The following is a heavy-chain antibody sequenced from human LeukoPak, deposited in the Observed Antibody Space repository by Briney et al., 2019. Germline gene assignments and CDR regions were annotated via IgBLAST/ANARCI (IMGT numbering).Heavy chain of an antibody. CDR1: GFTFSSYA. Sequence: PGGSLRLSCAASGFTFSSYAMSWVRQAPGKGLEWVSAISGSGGSTYYADSVKGRFTISRDNSKNTLYLQMNSLRAEDTAVYYCARVGWPLVDAFDIWGQGTMVTVSS. D-gene: IGHD6-6*01. CDR2: ISGSGGST. V-gene: IGHV3-23*01. J-gene: IGHJ3*02. CDR3: ARVGWPLVDAFDI.